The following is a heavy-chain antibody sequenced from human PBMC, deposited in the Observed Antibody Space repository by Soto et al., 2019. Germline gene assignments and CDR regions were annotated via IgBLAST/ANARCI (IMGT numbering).Heavy chain of an antibody. V-gene: IGHV5-51*01. D-gene: IGHD2-8*02. Sequence: PGESLKISCKGSGCNFANFWIGWVRQMPGKGLEWMGMIFPGDSDTKNSPSLEGQITMSVDKSDSSAYLQWRSLKASDTAIYYCAAGYSTGLDAFDIWGQGTMVTVSS. CDR2: IFPGDSDT. J-gene: IGHJ3*02. CDR1: GCNFANFW. CDR3: AAGYSTGLDAFDI.